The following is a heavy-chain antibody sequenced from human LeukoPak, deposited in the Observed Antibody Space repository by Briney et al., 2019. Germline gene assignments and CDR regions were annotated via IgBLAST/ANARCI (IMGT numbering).Heavy chain of an antibody. J-gene: IGHJ3*02. D-gene: IGHD4-17*01. CDR1: GFTFSTYG. CDR2: TSYDGGNK. CDR3: ALDYGDYPGAFDI. Sequence: GRSLRLSCAASGFTFSTYGMHWFRQAPGKGLEWVAVTSYDGGNKYYADSVKGRFTISRDNSKNTLYLQMNSLRAEDTAVYYCALDYGDYPGAFDIWGQGTMVTVSS. V-gene: IGHV3-30*19.